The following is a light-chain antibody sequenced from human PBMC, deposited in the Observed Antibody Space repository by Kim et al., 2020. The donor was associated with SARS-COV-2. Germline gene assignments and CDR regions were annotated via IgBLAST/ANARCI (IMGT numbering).Light chain of an antibody. J-gene: IGKJ4*01. CDR1: QVIDNW. CDR3: QLYNNFSVS. CDR2: RAS. Sequence: SIGDRVALTCRASQVIDNWLAWYQKKPGKAPKLLIYRASILGREVPSRFSGSGSGSTFTLTINGLQPDDFAEYYCQLYNNFSVSFGGGTKVDIK. V-gene: IGKV1-5*03.